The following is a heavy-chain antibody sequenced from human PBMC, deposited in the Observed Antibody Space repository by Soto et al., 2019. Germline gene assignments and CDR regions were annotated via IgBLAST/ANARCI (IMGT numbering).Heavy chain of an antibody. D-gene: IGHD2-2*02. V-gene: IGHV4-31*03. CDR2: IYYSGST. J-gene: IGHJ5*02. CDR1: GGSISSGGYY. CDR3: ARAEPRCSSTSCYTYWFDP. Sequence: QVQLQESDPGLVKPSQTLSLTCTVSGGSISSGGYYWSWIRQHPGKGLEWIGYIYYSGSTYYNPSLKSRFTISVDTSKNQFSLKLSSVTAADTAVYYCARAEPRCSSTSCYTYWFDPWGQGTLVTVSS.